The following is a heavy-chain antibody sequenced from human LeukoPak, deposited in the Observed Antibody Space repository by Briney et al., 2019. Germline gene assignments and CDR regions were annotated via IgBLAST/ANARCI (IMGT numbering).Heavy chain of an antibody. V-gene: IGHV4-38-2*02. CDR3: AKDPRDYLRRYGGNSDY. D-gene: IGHD4-23*01. CDR1: GYSISSGYY. Sequence: SETLSLTCTVSGYSISSGYYWGWIRQPPGKGLEWIGSIYHSGSTYYNPSLKSRVTISVDTSKNQFSLKLSSVTAADTAVYYCAKDPRDYLRRYGGNSDYWGQGTLVTVSS. CDR2: IYHSGST. J-gene: IGHJ4*02.